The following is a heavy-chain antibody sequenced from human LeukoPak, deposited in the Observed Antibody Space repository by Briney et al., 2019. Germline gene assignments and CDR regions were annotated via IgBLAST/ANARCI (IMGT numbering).Heavy chain of an antibody. D-gene: IGHD3-10*01. J-gene: IGHJ4*02. CDR1: GYTFTSYY. Sequence: ASVKVSCKASGYTFTSYYMHWVRQAPGQGLEWMGIINPSGGSTSYAQKFQGRVTMTRDASTSTVYMELSSLRSEDTAVYYCARGGRYGSGSPYYFDYWGQGTLVTVSS. CDR3: ARGGRYGSGSPYYFDY. V-gene: IGHV1-46*01. CDR2: INPSGGST.